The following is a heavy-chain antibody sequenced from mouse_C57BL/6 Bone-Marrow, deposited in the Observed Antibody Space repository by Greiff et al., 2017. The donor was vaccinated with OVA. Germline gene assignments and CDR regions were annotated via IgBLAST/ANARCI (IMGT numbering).Heavy chain of an antibody. J-gene: IGHJ2*01. CDR3: ARRDY. V-gene: IGHV1-81*01. CDR1: GYTFTSYG. CDR2: IYPGSGNT. Sequence: QVQLKESGAELARPGASVKLSCKASGYTFTSYGISWVKQRTGQGLEWIGEIYPGSGNTYYNEKFKGKATLTADNSSSTAYMELRSLTSDDSAVYFCARRDYWGQGTTLTVSS.